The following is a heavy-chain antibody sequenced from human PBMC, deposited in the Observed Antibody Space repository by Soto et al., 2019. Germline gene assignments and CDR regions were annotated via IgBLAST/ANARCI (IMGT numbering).Heavy chain of an antibody. V-gene: IGHV4-31*03. CDR1: GGSISSGGYY. CDR3: ARDESATDAFDI. J-gene: IGHJ3*02. Sequence: QVQLQESGPGLVKPSQTLSLTCTVSGGSISSGGYYWSWIRQNPGKGLEWIGYIYYSGTTNDHPSLKSRPTIAVDTSKNHFSLKLNSMTAADTAVYYCARDESATDAFDIWGQGTMVTVSS. D-gene: IGHD5-12*01. CDR2: IYYSGTT.